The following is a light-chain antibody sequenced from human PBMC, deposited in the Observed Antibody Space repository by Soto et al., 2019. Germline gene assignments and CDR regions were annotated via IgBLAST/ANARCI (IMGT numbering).Light chain of an antibody. CDR2: GAS. J-gene: IGKJ1*01. CDR1: QSISTF. CDR3: QQYNNWPRA. Sequence: ELVMTPSPPTLSVSPGERATLSCRASQSISTFLAWYQQKPGQAPRLLIYGASTRATGIPARFSGSGSGTEFTLTISSLQSEDFAVYYCQQYNNWPRAFGRGTKVDIK. V-gene: IGKV3-15*01.